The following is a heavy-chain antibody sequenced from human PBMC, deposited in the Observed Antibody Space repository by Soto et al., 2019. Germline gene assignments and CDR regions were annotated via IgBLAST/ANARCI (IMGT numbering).Heavy chain of an antibody. CDR1: GFIVSSSH. D-gene: IGHD6-13*01. V-gene: IGHV3-53*01. Sequence: GSLRLSCVVSGFIVSSSHMIWVRQAPGKGLEGVSILYNHGKTNYVDSVKGRFTITRGNSKNTVYLQLNSLRAEDTATYYCAKYGYSSSWSSVDYWGQGTLVTVSS. J-gene: IGHJ4*02. CDR3: AKYGYSSSWSSVDY. CDR2: LYNHGKT.